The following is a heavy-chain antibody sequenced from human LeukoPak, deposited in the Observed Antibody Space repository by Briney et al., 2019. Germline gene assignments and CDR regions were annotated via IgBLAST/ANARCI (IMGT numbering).Heavy chain of an antibody. J-gene: IGHJ5*02. D-gene: IGHD1-7*01. Sequence: PGGSLRLSCAASGFTFSSYWMSWVRQAPGKGLEWVANIKQDGSEKYYVDSVKGRFTISRDNAKNSLYLQMNSLRAEDTAVYYCARDRDWDYYWFDPWGQGTLVTVSS. CDR2: IKQDGSEK. CDR3: ARDRDWDYYWFDP. V-gene: IGHV3-7*01. CDR1: GFTFSSYW.